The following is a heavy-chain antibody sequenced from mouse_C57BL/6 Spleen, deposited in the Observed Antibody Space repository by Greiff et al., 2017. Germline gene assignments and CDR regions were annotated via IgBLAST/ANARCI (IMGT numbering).Heavy chain of an antibody. CDR1: GYSFTGYY. CDR2: INPSTGGT. CDR3: ARRGVDYAMDY. V-gene: IGHV1-42*01. J-gene: IGHJ4*01. Sequence: EVQLQQSGPELVKPGASVKISCKASGYSFTGYYMNWVKQSPEKSLEWIGEINPSTGGTTYNQKFKAKATLTVDKSSSTAYMQLKSLTSEDSAVYYCARRGVDYAMDYWGQRTSVTVSS.